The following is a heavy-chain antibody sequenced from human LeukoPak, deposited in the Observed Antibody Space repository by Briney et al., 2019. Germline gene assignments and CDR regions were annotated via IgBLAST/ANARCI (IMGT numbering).Heavy chain of an antibody. CDR3: ARDGMVRGGDFDY. V-gene: IGHV4-34*01. J-gene: IGHJ4*02. CDR1: GGSFSGYY. CDR2: MNHSGST. Sequence: SETLSLTCAVYGGSFSGYYWSWIRQPPGKGLEWIGEMNHSGSTNYNPSLKSRVTISVDTSKNQFSLKLSSVTAADTAVYYCARDGMVRGGDFDYWGQGTLVTVSS. D-gene: IGHD3-10*01.